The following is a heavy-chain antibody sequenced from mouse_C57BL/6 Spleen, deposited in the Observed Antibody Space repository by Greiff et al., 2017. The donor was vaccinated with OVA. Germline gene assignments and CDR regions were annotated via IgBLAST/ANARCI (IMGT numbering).Heavy chain of an antibody. J-gene: IGHJ4*01. D-gene: IGHD1-1*01. Sequence: EVQLQQSGPELVKPGASVKISCKASGYTFTDYYMNWVKQSHGKSLEWIGDINPNNGGTSYNQKFKGKATLTVDKSSSTAYMELRSLTSEDSAVYYCARLELLLRYYAMDYWGQGTSVTVSS. CDR1: GYTFTDYY. V-gene: IGHV1-26*01. CDR2: INPNNGGT. CDR3: ARLELLLRYYAMDY.